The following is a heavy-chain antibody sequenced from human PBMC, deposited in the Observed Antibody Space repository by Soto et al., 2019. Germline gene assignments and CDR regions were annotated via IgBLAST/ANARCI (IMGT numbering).Heavy chain of an antibody. CDR2: ISSNSAYI. V-gene: IGHV3-21*01. Sequence: GGSLRLSCAASGFTFRSFTMNWVRQAPGKGLEWVSTISSNSAYIYYTDALRGRFTISRDNAKNSLHLQMNSLRAEDTAVYYCTRDASRDSSARGWFDPWGPGTMVTVSS. CDR1: GFTFRSFT. D-gene: IGHD6-13*01. J-gene: IGHJ5*02. CDR3: TRDASRDSSARGWFDP.